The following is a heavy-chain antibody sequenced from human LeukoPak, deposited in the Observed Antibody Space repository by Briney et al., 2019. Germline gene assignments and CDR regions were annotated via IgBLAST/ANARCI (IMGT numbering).Heavy chain of an antibody. D-gene: IGHD3-3*01. J-gene: IGHJ4*02. CDR2: ISAYNGNT. CDR3: ARVRYYDFWSGLDY. V-gene: IGHV1-18*04. CDR1: GDTFTSYY. Sequence: ASVTVSCTASGDTFTSYYMNWVRQAPGQGLEWMGWISAYNGNTKYAKKLQGRVTITTDTSTSTAYMEMRRLRSDDTAGYYCARVRYYDFWSGLDYWGQGTLVTVSS.